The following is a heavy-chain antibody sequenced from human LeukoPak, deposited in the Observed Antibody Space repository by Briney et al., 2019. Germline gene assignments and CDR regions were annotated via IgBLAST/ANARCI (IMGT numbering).Heavy chain of an antibody. J-gene: IGHJ6*03. CDR3: AKAAYPFGELVGGYYYYMDV. CDR1: GFTFSSYN. Sequence: PGGSLRLSCAASGFTFSSYNMNWVRQAPGKGLEWVSSISSSSNYIYYGDSVKGRFTISRDNAKNSLYLQMNSLRAEDTAVYYCAKAAYPFGELVGGYYYYMDVWGKGTTVTISS. D-gene: IGHD3-10*01. CDR2: ISSSSNYI. V-gene: IGHV3-21*01.